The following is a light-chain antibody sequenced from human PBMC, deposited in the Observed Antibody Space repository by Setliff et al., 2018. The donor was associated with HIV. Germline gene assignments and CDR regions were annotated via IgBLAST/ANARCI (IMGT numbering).Light chain of an antibody. CDR2: GVT. J-gene: IGLJ1*01. Sequence: QSALAQPTSVSGSPGQSVTISCTGTSNDVGGHNYVSWYQQYPGKAPTLLSFGVTNRPAGVSFRFGGSKSGNSASLTISGLQAEDEADYYCRSYTRSCTYVFGSGTKVTVL. V-gene: IGLV2-14*03. CDR1: SNDVGGHNY. CDR3: RSYTRSCTYV.